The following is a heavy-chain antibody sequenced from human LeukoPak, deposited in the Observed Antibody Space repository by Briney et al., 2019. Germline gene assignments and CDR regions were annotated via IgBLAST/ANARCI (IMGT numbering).Heavy chain of an antibody. J-gene: IGHJ3*02. Sequence: AGGSLRLSCAASGFTFNSYALSWVRQAPGKGLDWVSAISDGGGSTYYADSVKGRFTISRDNSKNTVYLQMNSLRVEDTAVYYCAKDLDGYGGLRGDAFDIWGQGTMVIVSS. CDR1: GFTFNSYA. CDR2: ISDGGGST. CDR3: AKDLDGYGGLRGDAFDI. V-gene: IGHV3-23*01. D-gene: IGHD5-24*01.